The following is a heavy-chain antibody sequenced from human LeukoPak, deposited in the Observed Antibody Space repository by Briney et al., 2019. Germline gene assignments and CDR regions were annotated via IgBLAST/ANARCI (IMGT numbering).Heavy chain of an antibody. CDR1: GFTFSSFH. V-gene: IGHV3-33*01. Sequence: GGSLTLSCAASGFTFSSFHMHWVRQAAGKGRGGVAYIYYNGHNQQYRQSVKGRFTISRDNSKNTLYLQMNSLTTEDTAVYYCVRDFWLDQGDWGGQGTLVTVSS. CDR2: IYYNGHNQ. D-gene: IGHD2-21*02. CDR3: VRDFWLDQGDW. J-gene: IGHJ4*02.